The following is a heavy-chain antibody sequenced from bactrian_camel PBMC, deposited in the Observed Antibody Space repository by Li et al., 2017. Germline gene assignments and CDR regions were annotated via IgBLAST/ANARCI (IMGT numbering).Heavy chain of an antibody. CDR3: ATDRRSGGYCYTPTTRTAFGY. J-gene: IGHJ6*01. Sequence: DVQLVESGGGLVQPGGTLTLSCVASGFTFSNYYMSWVRQAPGKGLEWVSTIQTGGEGTYYADSVKGRFTISRDNAKNTVYLQMNSPKSEDTALYYCATDRRSGGYCYTPTTRTAFGYFGQGTQVTVS. V-gene: IGHV3S40*01. CDR1: GFTFSNYY. D-gene: IGHD2*01. CDR2: IQTGGEGT.